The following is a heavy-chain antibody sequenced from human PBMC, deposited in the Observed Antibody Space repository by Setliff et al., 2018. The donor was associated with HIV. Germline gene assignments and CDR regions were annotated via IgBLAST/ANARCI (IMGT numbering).Heavy chain of an antibody. CDR1: GYTFTSYA. V-gene: IGHV1-3*01. Sequence: GASVKVSCKASGYTFTSYAMHWVRQAPGQRLEWMGWINAGNGNTKYSQKFQGRVTITRDTSASTAYMELSSLRSEDTAVYYCARVPKPLRYFSPNDAFDIWGQGTMVTVS. CDR2: INAGNGNT. CDR3: ARVPKPLRYFSPNDAFDI. D-gene: IGHD3-9*01. J-gene: IGHJ3*02.